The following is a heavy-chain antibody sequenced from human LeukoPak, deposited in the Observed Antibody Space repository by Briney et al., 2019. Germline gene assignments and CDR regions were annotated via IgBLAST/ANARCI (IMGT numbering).Heavy chain of an antibody. Sequence: GGSLRLSCAVSGFSFNNYWMTWVRHAPGKGLEWVASIRDDGRAEYYVDSVKGRFSISRDDAKNSLSLQMNSLRVEDTATYYCARIQLYHGDFDSWGQGTLVTVSS. J-gene: IGHJ4*02. CDR3: ARIQLYHGDFDS. V-gene: IGHV3-7*01. CDR1: GFSFNNYW. D-gene: IGHD1-1*01. CDR2: IRDDGRAE.